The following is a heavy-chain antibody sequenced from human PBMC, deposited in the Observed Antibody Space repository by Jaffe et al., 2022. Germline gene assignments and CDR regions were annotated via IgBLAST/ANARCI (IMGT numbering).Heavy chain of an antibody. D-gene: IGHD3-10*01. CDR1: GYSISSGYY. J-gene: IGHJ4*02. CDR3: ARVDYYGSGSYLCDY. Sequence: QVQLQESGPGLVKPSETLSLTCAVSGYSISSGYYWGWIRQPPGKGLEWIGSIYHSGSTYYNPSLKSRVTISVDTSKNQFSLKLSSVTAADTAVYYCARVDYYGSGSYLCDYWGQGTLVTVSS. V-gene: IGHV4-38-2*01. CDR2: IYHSGST.